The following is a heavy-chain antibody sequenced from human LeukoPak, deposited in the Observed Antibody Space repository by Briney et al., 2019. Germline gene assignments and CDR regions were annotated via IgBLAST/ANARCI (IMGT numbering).Heavy chain of an antibody. Sequence: SETLSLTCAVYVGSFSGYYWTWIRQPPGKGLEWIGEINPGGSTNYNPSLNSRVTLSIDTSKNQFSLKVASLTAADAGVYYCARGEGVRAAFGIGSWYFDLWGPGTLVAVSS. J-gene: IGHJ2*01. CDR3: ARGEGVRAAFGIGSWYFDL. D-gene: IGHD2/OR15-2a*01. CDR1: VGSFSGYY. V-gene: IGHV4-34*01. CDR2: INPGGST.